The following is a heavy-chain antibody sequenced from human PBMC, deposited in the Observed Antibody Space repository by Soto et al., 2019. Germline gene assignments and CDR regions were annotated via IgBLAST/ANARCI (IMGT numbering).Heavy chain of an antibody. V-gene: IGHV1-3*01. Sequence: GASVKVSCKASGYTFTSYAMHWVRQAPGQRLEWMGGINAVFGNANYSQKFQGRVTITADESTSTAYMELSSLRSEDTAVYYCARSYGAYYYYGMDVWGQGTTVTVSS. J-gene: IGHJ6*02. CDR1: GYTFTSYA. D-gene: IGHD4-17*01. CDR2: INAVFGNA. CDR3: ARSYGAYYYYGMDV.